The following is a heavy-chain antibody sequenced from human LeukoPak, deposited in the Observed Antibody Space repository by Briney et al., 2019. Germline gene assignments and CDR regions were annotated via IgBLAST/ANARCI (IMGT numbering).Heavy chain of an antibody. V-gene: IGHV1-69*05. J-gene: IGHJ6*03. CDR3: ARGPSQYYYYYYMDV. Sequence: GAALTVSYKASGGTFSSYAISWVRQAPGQGLEWMGGIIPIFGTANYAQKFQGRVTITTDESTSTAYMELSSLRSEDTAVYYCARGPSQYYYYYYMDVWGKGTTVTVSS. CDR1: GGTFSSYA. CDR2: IIPIFGTA.